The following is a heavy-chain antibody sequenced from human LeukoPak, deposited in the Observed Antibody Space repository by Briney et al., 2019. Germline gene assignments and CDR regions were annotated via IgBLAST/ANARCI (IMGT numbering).Heavy chain of an antibody. CDR2: INHSGST. Sequence: PSETLSLTCAVYGGSFSGYYWSWIRQPLGKGLEWIGEINHSGSTNYNPSLKSRVTISVDTSKNQFSLKLSSVTAADTAVYYCARDPYRFGSSAPFDNWGQGTLVTVSS. CDR1: GGSFSGYY. V-gene: IGHV4-34*01. CDR3: ARDPYRFGSSAPFDN. J-gene: IGHJ4*02. D-gene: IGHD3-10*01.